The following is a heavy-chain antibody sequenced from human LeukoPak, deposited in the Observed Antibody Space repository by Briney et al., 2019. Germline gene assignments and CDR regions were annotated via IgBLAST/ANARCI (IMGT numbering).Heavy chain of an antibody. CDR3: ARAARYYYVSSGSYGMDV. CDR1: GYTFTGYY. V-gene: IGHV1-2*02. D-gene: IGHD3-22*01. CDR2: INPNSGGT. J-gene: IGHJ6*02. Sequence: ASVKVSCKASGYTFTGYYMHWVRQAPGQGLEWMGWINPNSGGTNYAQKFQGRVTMTRDTSISTAYMELSRLRSDDTAVYYCARAARYYYVSSGSYGMDVWGQGTTVTVSS.